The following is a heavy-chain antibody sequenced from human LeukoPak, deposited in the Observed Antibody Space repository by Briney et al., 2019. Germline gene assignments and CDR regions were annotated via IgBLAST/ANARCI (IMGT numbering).Heavy chain of an antibody. Sequence: GESLRISCQGSGYSFTDYWIHWVRQMPGKGREWMGIMYLGDSETRYSPSFRGQVTISADKSISTVYLQWSSLKASDTAMYYCVRHEGSISGWPFDYWGQGTLVTVSS. CDR1: GYSFTDYW. CDR3: VRHEGSISGWPFDY. CDR2: MYLGDSET. J-gene: IGHJ4*02. D-gene: IGHD6-19*01. V-gene: IGHV5-51*01.